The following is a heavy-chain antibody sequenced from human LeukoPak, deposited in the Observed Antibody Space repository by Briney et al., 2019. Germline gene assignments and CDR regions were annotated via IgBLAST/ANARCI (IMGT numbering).Heavy chain of an antibody. CDR3: AREGSSSYAP. Sequence: PGESLKISCKGSGYTFSSNWIGWVRQMPGKGLEWMGSIFPGNSDTRYSPSFQGQVIMSVDKAISTAFLQWSSLKASDSAMYYCAREGSSSYAPWGQGTLVTVSS. D-gene: IGHD1-26*01. V-gene: IGHV5-51*01. CDR1: GYTFSSNW. J-gene: IGHJ5*02. CDR2: IFPGNSDT.